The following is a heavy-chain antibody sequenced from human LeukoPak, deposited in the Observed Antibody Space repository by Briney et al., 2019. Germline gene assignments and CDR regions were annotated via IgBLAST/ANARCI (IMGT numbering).Heavy chain of an antibody. CDR2: ISGSGGST. Sequence: GGSLRLSCAASGFTFSSYAMSWVRQAPGKGLEWVSAISGSGGSTYYADSVKGRLTISRDNSKNTLYLQMNSLRAEDTAVYYCAKDSVGIMTTADYWGQGTLVTVSS. CDR3: AKDSVGIMTTADY. CDR1: GFTFSSYA. J-gene: IGHJ4*02. D-gene: IGHD4-11*01. V-gene: IGHV3-23*01.